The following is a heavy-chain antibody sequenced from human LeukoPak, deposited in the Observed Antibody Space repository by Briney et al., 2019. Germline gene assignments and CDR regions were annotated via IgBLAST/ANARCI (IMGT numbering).Heavy chain of an antibody. J-gene: IGHJ1*01. D-gene: IGHD3-22*01. CDR2: IYHSGAT. CDR3: ARTADSSGFSPFQH. Sequence: SETLSLTCTVSGHYIINSFYWGWLRQPPGKGMEWIGSIYHSGATYYNPSIKSRVTISLDTSKNQFSLKLNSVTAADTAVYYCARTADSSGFSPFQHWGQGTLVTVSS. V-gene: IGHV4-38-2*02. CDR1: GHYIINSFY.